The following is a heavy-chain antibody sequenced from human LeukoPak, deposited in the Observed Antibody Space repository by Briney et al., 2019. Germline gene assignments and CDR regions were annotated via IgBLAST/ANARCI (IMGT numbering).Heavy chain of an antibody. CDR3: ARGDLFTGDLYYFDY. Sequence: GGSLRLSCAASGFTFSSYSVNWVRQAPGKGLEWVSYISSSSSTIYYADSVKGRFTISRDNAKNSLYLQMNSLRAEDTAVYYCARGDLFTGDLYYFDYWGQGTLVTVSS. V-gene: IGHV3-48*01. CDR1: GFTFSSYS. J-gene: IGHJ4*02. D-gene: IGHD1-26*01. CDR2: ISSSSSTI.